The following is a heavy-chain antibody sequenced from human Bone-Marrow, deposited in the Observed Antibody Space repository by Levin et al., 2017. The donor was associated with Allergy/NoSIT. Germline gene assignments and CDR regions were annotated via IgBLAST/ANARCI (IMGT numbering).Heavy chain of an antibody. Sequence: GASVKVSCKASGYVFRSYGFSWVRQAPGQGLDWMGWITSYNGKTNYAQKFQGRITVTTDSSTSSTYMELRSLRSEDTAVYYCPRTMYFDGSGYLNSYYQGVDVWGPGTAVIVSS. J-gene: IGHJ6*02. V-gene: IGHV1-18*01. CDR1: GYVFRSYG. CDR3: PRTMYFDGSGYLNSYYQGVDV. D-gene: IGHD3-10*01. CDR2: ITSYNGKT.